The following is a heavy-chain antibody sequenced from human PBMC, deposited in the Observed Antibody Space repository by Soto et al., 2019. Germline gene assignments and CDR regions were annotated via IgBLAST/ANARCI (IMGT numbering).Heavy chain of an antibody. J-gene: IGHJ4*02. V-gene: IGHV4-30-4*01. Sequence: SETLSLTCTVSGGSISSGDYYWSWIRQPPGKGLEWIGYIYYSGSTYYNPSLKSRVTISVDTSKNQFSLKLSSVTAADTAVYYCATSPFYSIVATGHFDYWGQGTLVTVS. CDR2: IYYSGST. D-gene: IGHD5-12*01. CDR1: GGSISSGDYY. CDR3: ATSPFYSIVATGHFDY.